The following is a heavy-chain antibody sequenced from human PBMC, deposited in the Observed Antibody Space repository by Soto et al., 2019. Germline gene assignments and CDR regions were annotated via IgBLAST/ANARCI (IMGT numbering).Heavy chain of an antibody. Sequence: QVQLVESGGGVVQPGRSLRLSCAASGFTFSSYGMHLVRQAPGKGLEWVAVISYDGSNKYYADFVKGRFTISRDNSKKTLYLQMNSLRAEDTAVYYCAKDTSAGDYYYYYGMDVWGQGTTVTVSS. V-gene: IGHV3-30*18. CDR2: ISYDGSNK. D-gene: IGHD6-19*01. CDR3: AKDTSAGDYYYYYGMDV. J-gene: IGHJ6*02. CDR1: GFTFSSYG.